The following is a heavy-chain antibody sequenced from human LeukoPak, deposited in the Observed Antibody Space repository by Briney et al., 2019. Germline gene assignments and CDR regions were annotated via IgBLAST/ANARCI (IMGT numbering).Heavy chain of an antibody. CDR3: ARARGYSYAMDV. J-gene: IGHJ6*03. CDR1: GGTFSSYA. Sequence: ASVKVSCKASGGTFSSYAISWVRQAPGQGLEWMGWINPNSGGTTYAQKFQGRVTMTRDTSISTSYMELTRLRSDDTAVYYCARARGYSYAMDVWGKGTTVTVSS. CDR2: INPNSGGT. D-gene: IGHD5-18*01. V-gene: IGHV1-2*02.